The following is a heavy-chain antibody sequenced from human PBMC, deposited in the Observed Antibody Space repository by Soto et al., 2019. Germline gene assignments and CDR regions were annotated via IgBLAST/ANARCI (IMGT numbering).Heavy chain of an antibody. J-gene: IGHJ5*02. CDR1: GGSISSYY. CDR2: IYYSGST. Sequence: PSETLSLTCSVSGGSISSYYWSWIRQPPGKGLEWIGYIYYSGSTNYNPSLKSRVTISVDTSKNQFSLKLSSVTAADTAVYYCAGVPRRCSSTSCYEDNWFDPWGQGTLVTVSS. D-gene: IGHD2-2*01. V-gene: IGHV4-59*01. CDR3: AGVPRRCSSTSCYEDNWFDP.